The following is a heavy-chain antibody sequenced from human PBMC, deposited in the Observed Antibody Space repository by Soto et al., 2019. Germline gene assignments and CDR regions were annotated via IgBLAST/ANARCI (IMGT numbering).Heavy chain of an antibody. J-gene: IGHJ4*02. CDR1: GGTFSSYA. CDR2: VIPLFGTA. D-gene: IGHD6-19*01. V-gene: IGHV1-69*01. CDR3: GRDQGDIAVAGNMHY. Sequence: QVQLVQSGAEAKKPGSSVKVSCKASGGTFSSYAISWVRQTPGQGLEWMGGVIPLFGTANYAQKFQGRVTITADESTSTAYMELRSLRSEDTAVYYCGRDQGDIAVAGNMHYWGQGTLVTVSS.